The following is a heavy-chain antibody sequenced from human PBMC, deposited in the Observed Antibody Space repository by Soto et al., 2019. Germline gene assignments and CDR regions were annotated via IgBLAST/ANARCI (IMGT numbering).Heavy chain of an antibody. J-gene: IGHJ6*02. Sequence: GGSLRLSCAVSGFTFGNFAMTWVRQAPGKGLEWVSGFSGSGGDTYYADSVKGRFTISRDNSKNTLYLQMSSLRADDTATFYCARTESSGWSTRYGMDVWGQGTTVTVSS. CDR3: ARTESSGWSTRYGMDV. V-gene: IGHV3-23*01. D-gene: IGHD6-19*01. CDR1: GFTFGNFA. CDR2: FSGSGGDT.